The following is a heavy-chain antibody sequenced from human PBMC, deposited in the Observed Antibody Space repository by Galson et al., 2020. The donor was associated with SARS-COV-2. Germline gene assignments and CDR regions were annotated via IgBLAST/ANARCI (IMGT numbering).Heavy chain of an antibody. D-gene: IGHD6-19*01. Sequence: GGSLRLSCAASGFALSNSAMHWVRQAPGKGPEWVAIISYDGTTKYNSDSVKGRFTISRDISKNTLYLQMNSLRPEDTAVYYCARETDDHTSGWYDYWGQGARVSVSS. J-gene: IGHJ4*02. CDR1: GFALSNSA. CDR2: ISYDGTTK. CDR3: ARETDDHTSGWYDY. V-gene: IGHV3-30*04.